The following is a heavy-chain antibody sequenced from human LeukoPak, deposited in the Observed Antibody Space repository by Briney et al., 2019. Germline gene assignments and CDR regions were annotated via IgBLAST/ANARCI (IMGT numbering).Heavy chain of an antibody. Sequence: PGGSLRLSCAASGFTLSNYDMNWVRQAPGKWLEWVSSIITSSRYIYYKDSMRGRFTISRDDAKNSLYLEMNSLRAEDTAVYYCARADCSSSSCYLRRSWFDPWGQGTLVTVSS. D-gene: IGHD2-2*01. CDR2: IITSSRYI. CDR1: GFTLSNYD. J-gene: IGHJ5*02. V-gene: IGHV3-21*01. CDR3: ARADCSSSSCYLRRSWFDP.